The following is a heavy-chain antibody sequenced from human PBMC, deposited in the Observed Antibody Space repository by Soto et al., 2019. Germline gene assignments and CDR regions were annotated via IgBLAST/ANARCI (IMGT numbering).Heavy chain of an antibody. CDR2: IDPSGGST. D-gene: IGHD3-22*01. J-gene: IGHJ4*02. CDR1: GFTFTTYY. V-gene: IGHV1-46*01. CDR3: ARVPYDTTGYYAF. Sequence: QVRLVQSGAEVKKPGASVSISCKTSGFTFTTYYIHWVRQAPGQGLEWMGMIDPSGGSTTYAQKFQGRITMTSDMATSTVYMELSSLRSEDTAVYYCARVPYDTTGYYAFWCQGTLVTVSS.